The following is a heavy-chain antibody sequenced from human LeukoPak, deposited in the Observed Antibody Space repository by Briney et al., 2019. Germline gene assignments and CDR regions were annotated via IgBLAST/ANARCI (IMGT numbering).Heavy chain of an antibody. CDR2: INPSGGRT. Sequence: ASVKVSCKASGYTFTSYYMHWVRHAPGQGLEWMGIINPSGGRTSYAQKFQGRVTMTRDMSTSTVYMELSSLRSEDTAVYYCARTPYYGILTGYAVQRYSYYMDVWGKGTTVTVSS. CDR1: GYTFTSYY. CDR3: ARTPYYGILTGYAVQRYSYYMDV. V-gene: IGHV1-46*01. J-gene: IGHJ6*03. D-gene: IGHD3-9*01.